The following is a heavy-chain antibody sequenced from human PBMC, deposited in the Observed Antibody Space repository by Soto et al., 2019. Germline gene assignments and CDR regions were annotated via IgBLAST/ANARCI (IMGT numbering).Heavy chain of an antibody. V-gene: IGHV4-61*08. CDR2: IYYSGST. D-gene: IGHD1-1*01. J-gene: IGHJ5*02. Sequence: SETLSLTCTVSGGSISSGDYYWSWIRQHPVKGLEWIGYIYYSGSTNYNPSLKSRVTISVDTSKNQFSLKLRSVTAADTAVYYCVRDGTKTLRDWFDPWGQGISVTVSS. CDR1: GGSISSGDYY. CDR3: VRDGTKTLRDWFDP.